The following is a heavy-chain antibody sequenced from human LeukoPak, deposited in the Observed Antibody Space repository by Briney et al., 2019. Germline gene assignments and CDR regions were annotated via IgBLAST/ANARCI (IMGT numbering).Heavy chain of an antibody. V-gene: IGHV3-21*01. Sequence: GGSLRLSCAASGFTFSSYSMNWVRQAPGKGLEWVSSISSSSSYIYYADSVKGRFTISRDNSKNTLYLQMNSLRAEDTAVYYCARADYDYVWGSLNQGNYFDYWGQGTLVTVSS. J-gene: IGHJ4*02. CDR3: ARADYDYVWGSLNQGNYFDY. D-gene: IGHD3-16*01. CDR2: ISSSSSYI. CDR1: GFTFSSYS.